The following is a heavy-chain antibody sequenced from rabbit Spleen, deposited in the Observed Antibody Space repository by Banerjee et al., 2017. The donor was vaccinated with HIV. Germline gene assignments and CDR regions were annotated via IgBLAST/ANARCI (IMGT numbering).Heavy chain of an antibody. CDR1: GFSFSSSYW. CDR2: IAGSSSGFT. V-gene: IGHV1S45*01. J-gene: IGHJ4*01. Sequence: QEQLEESGGDLVKPEGSLTLTCTASGFSFSSSYWICWVRQAPGKGLEWISCIAGSSSGFTYSATWAKGRFTCSKTSSTTVTLQMTSLTAADTATYFCARDLAAWNSGSYAFNLWGPGTLVTVS. CDR3: ARDLAAWNSGSYAFNL. D-gene: IGHD1-1*01.